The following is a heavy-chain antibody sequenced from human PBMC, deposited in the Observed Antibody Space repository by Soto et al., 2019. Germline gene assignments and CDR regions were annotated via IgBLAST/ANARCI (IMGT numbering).Heavy chain of an antibody. J-gene: IGHJ4*02. CDR2: INSDGSST. V-gene: IGHV3-74*01. CDR3: ARVPSATGYSSSCYIKNQYFDY. CDR1: GFTFSSYW. Sequence: EVQLVESGGGLVQPGGSLRLSCAASGFTFSSYWMHWVRQAPGKGLVWVSRINSDGSSTSYADSVKGRVTISRDNAKNTLYLQMSSLGAEDTAVYYCARVPSATGYSSSCYIKNQYFDYWGQGTLVTVSS. D-gene: IGHD6-13*01.